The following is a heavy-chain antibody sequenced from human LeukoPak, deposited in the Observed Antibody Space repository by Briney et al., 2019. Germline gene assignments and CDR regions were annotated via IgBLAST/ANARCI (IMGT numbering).Heavy chain of an antibody. CDR3: AKEIDTLGTNAFDI. J-gene: IGHJ3*02. V-gene: IGHV3-43*02. D-gene: IGHD2-15*01. CDR1: GFSFDDYP. CDR2: INEDGGKT. Sequence: PGGSLRLSCAASGFSFDDYPMHWGRQAPGKGLEWVSLINEDGGKTFYADSVRGRFTISRDNSKNSLYLQMNSLRTEDTALYYCAKEIDTLGTNAFDIWGQGTIVTVSS.